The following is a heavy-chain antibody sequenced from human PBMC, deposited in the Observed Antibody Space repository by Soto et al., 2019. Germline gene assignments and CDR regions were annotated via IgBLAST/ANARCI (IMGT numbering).Heavy chain of an antibody. CDR1: GGSFSGYY. Sequence: QVQLQQWGAGLLKPSETLSLTCAVYGGSFSGYYWSWIRQPPGKGLEWIGEINHSGSTNYNPSLKRRVTISVDTSKNQFSLKLSTVTAADTAVYYCARASAGGIAVPYGMDVWGQGTTVTVSS. J-gene: IGHJ6*02. CDR2: INHSGST. CDR3: ARASAGGIAVPYGMDV. V-gene: IGHV4-34*01. D-gene: IGHD6-19*01.